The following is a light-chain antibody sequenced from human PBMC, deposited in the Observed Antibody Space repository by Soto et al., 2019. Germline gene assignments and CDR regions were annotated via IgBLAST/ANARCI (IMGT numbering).Light chain of an antibody. V-gene: IGKV4-1*01. CDR2: WAS. CDR3: QQYYSTPPT. J-gene: IGKJ1*01. Sequence: DIVMTQSPDSLAVSLGERATINCKSSQSVLYSSNNKNYLAWYQQKPGQPPKLLIYWASTRESWVPDRFSGSGSGTDFTLTINSLQAEDVAVYYCQQYYSTPPTFGQGTKVEIK. CDR1: QSVLYSSNNKNY.